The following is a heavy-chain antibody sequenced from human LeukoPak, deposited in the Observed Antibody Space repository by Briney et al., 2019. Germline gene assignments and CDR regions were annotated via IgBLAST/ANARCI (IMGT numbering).Heavy chain of an antibody. D-gene: IGHD4-17*01. CDR3: AMITVTTGVDS. CDR2: ALRSGNT. J-gene: IGHJ4*02. Sequence: SETLSLTCSVSGFSISIGYYWGWIRQPPGKGLEWIGNALRSGNTFYNPSLKSRVAISLDTSRNQLSMRLSSVTAADTAVYYCAMITVTTGVDSWGQGTLVTVSS. CDR1: GFSISIGYY. V-gene: IGHV4-38-2*02.